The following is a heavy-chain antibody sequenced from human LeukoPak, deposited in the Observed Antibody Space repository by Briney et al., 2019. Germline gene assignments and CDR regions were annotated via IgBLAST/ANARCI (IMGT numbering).Heavy chain of an antibody. CDR2: IYYSGST. J-gene: IGHJ4*02. V-gene: IGHV4-39*01. D-gene: IGHD6-19*01. Sequence: SETLSLTCTVSGGSISSDSYYWAWIRQPPGTGLEWIASIYYSGSTYYNPSLKSRVTISVDTSRNQFSLKLSSVTAADTAVYYCASLAVAGLSEGYWGQGTRVIVSS. CDR3: ASLAVAGLSEGY. CDR1: GGSISSDSYY.